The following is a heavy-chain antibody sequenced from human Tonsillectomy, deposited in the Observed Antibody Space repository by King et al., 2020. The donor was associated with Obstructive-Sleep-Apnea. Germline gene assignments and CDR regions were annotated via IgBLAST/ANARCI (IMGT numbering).Heavy chain of an antibody. CDR1: GGSISSSSYY. CDR3: ARFFLGTRDAFDI. V-gene: IGHV4-39*02. J-gene: IGHJ3*02. CDR2: IYYSGST. Sequence: LQLQESGPGLVKPSETLSLTCTVSGGSISSSSYYWGWIRQPPGKGLEWIGSIYYSGSTYYNLSLKSRVTISVDTSKNHFSLKLTSVTAADTAVYYCARFFLGTRDAFDIWGQGTMVTVSS. D-gene: IGHD3-16*01.